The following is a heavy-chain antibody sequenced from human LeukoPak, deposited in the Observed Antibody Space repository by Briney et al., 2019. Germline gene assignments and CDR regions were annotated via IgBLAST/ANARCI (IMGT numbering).Heavy chain of an antibody. Sequence: ASVKVSFKATGYTFPINGISWVRQAPGQGLEWMGWISANSGSTQYAQKFEGRVTMTRDTSTSTAYMELGSLRSDDTALYYCARDVMYAFDYWGQGTLVSVSS. CDR2: ISANSGST. V-gene: IGHV1-18*01. CDR1: GYTFPING. CDR3: ARDVMYAFDY. D-gene: IGHD2-8*01. J-gene: IGHJ4*02.